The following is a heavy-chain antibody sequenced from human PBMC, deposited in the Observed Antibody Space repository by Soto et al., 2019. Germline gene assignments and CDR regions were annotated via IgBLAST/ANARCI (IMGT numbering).Heavy chain of an antibody. CDR1: GGSISSSSYY. Sequence: PSETLSLTCTVSGGSISSSSYYWGWIRQPPGKGLEWIGSIYYSGSTYYNPSLKSRVTISVDTSKNQFSLKLSSVTAADTAVYYCARHRYYYDSSGYYYPFDYWGQGTLVTVSS. CDR3: ARHRYYYDSSGYYYPFDY. V-gene: IGHV4-39*01. CDR2: IYYSGST. D-gene: IGHD3-22*01. J-gene: IGHJ4*02.